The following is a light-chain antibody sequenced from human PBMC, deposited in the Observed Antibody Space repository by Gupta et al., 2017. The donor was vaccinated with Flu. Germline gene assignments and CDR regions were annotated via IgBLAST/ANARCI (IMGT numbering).Light chain of an antibody. J-gene: IGKJ4*01. CDR2: SAS. CDR3: QQYNDWPSLT. Sequence: EIVMTQSPATLSVSPGERATLSCRASQSVSNNLAWYQQKPGQAPRVLIYSASTRATGIPARFSGSGSGTEFTLTISSRQSEDFALYFCQQYNDWPSLTFGGGTKVEIK. CDR1: QSVSNN. V-gene: IGKV3-15*01.